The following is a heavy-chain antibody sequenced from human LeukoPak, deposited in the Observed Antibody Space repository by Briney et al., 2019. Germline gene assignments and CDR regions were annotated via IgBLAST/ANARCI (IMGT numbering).Heavy chain of an antibody. CDR3: ARLVRRFGELGFDY. CDR1: GYRFTSYW. J-gene: IGHJ4*02. Sequence: GESLKISCQGFGYRFTSYWIGWVRQIPGKGLEWMGIIYPGDSDTRYSPSFQGQVTISADKSISTAYLQWSSLKASDTAMYYCARLVRRFGELGFDYWGQGTLVTVSS. V-gene: IGHV5-51*01. D-gene: IGHD3-10*01. CDR2: IYPGDSDT.